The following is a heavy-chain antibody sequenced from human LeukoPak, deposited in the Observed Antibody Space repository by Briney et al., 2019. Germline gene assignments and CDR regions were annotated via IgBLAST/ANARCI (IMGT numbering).Heavy chain of an antibody. CDR1: GDSISSGDYY. CDR2: IYYSGST. CDR3: ATSGWYLLPGVY. V-gene: IGHV4-30-2*03. Sequence: SQTLSLTCTVSGDSISSGDYYWSWIRQPAGKGLEWIGSIYYSGSTYYNPSLESRVTISVDTSKNQFSLKLSSVTAADTAVYYCATSGWYLLPGVYWGQGTLVTVSS. D-gene: IGHD6-19*01. J-gene: IGHJ4*02.